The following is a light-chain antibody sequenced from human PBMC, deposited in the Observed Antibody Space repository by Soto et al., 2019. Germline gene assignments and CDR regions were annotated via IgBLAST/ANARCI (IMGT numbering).Light chain of an antibody. J-gene: IGLJ1*01. V-gene: IGLV2-11*01. CDR2: DVS. CDR1: SSDVGGYNY. Sequence: QSVLTQPRSVSGSPGQSVTISSTGTSSDVGGYNYVSWYQQHPGKAPKVMIYDVSERPSGVPDRFSGSKSGNTASLTISGLQAEDEAYYYCCSYAGSPRYVLGTGTMLTVL. CDR3: CSYAGSPRYV.